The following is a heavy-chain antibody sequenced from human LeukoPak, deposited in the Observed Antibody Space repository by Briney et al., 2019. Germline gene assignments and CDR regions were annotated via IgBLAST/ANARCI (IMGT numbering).Heavy chain of an antibody. V-gene: IGHV4-34*01. J-gene: IGHJ4*02. D-gene: IGHD3-22*01. CDR3: APGQYYYDSSGYCLVDY. Sequence: PSETLSLTCAVYGGSFSGYYWSWIRQPPGKGLEWIGEINHSGSTNYNPSLKSRVTISVDTAKNQCSRKLSSVTAADTAVYYCAPGQYYYDSSGYCLVDYWGQGTLVTVSS. CDR2: INHSGST. CDR1: GGSFSGYY.